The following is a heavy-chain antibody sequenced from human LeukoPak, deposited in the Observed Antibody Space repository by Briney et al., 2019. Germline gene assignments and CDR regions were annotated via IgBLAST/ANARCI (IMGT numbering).Heavy chain of an antibody. CDR1: GYSFTSYW. Sequence: GESLKISCKGSGYSFTSYWIGWVRQMPGKGLEWMGIIYPGDSDTRYSPSFQGQFTISADKSISTAYLQWSSLKASDTAMYYCARRDGSGSYSPFFDYWGQGTLVTVSS. J-gene: IGHJ4*02. CDR3: ARRDGSGSYSPFFDY. CDR2: IYPGDSDT. V-gene: IGHV5-51*01. D-gene: IGHD3-10*01.